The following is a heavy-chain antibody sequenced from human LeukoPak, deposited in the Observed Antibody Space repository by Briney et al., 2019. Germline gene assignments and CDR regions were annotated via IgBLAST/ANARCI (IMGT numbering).Heavy chain of an antibody. Sequence: GGSLRLSCAASGFTFSSYAMSWVRQAPGKGLEWVSAISGSGGSTYYADSVKGRFTISRDNSKNTLYLQMNSLRAEDTAVCYCAKDGSYRQRQGDCWGQGTLVTVSS. CDR2: ISGSGGST. CDR3: AKDGSYRQRQGDC. CDR1: GFTFSSYA. J-gene: IGHJ4*02. V-gene: IGHV3-23*01. D-gene: IGHD2-2*01.